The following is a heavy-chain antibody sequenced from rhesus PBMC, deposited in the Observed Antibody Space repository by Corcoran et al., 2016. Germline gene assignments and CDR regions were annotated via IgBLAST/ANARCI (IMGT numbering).Heavy chain of an antibody. V-gene: IGHV3S25*01. CDR1: GFPFSSYG. CDR2: INSGGGST. Sequence: VQLVESGGGLFQPGWSLRLSCAASGFPFSSYGMYWVRQGPGEGLEWISGINSGGGSTYYVDSVKGRFTISRDNSKNTRSLQMNSLRAEDTAVYYCAKDYGSSYGRFDVWGPGVLVTVSS. D-gene: IGHD4-29*01. J-gene: IGHJ5-1*01. CDR3: AKDYGSSYGRFDV.